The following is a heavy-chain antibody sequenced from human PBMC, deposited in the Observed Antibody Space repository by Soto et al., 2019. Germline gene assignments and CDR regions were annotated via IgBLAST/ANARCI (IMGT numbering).Heavy chain of an antibody. J-gene: IGHJ6*03. Sequence: QVQLQESGPGLVKPSETLSLACTVSGDSISSYYWSWIRQPPGKGLEWIGYIYYNGSTDYNPSLKSRVTISVDTSKNQFSLKLTSVTAADTAVYYCARNQLSNYYYYMDVWGKGTTVTVSS. CDR3: ARNQLSNYYYYMDV. D-gene: IGHD2-2*01. CDR1: GDSISSYY. V-gene: IGHV4-59*01. CDR2: IYYNGST.